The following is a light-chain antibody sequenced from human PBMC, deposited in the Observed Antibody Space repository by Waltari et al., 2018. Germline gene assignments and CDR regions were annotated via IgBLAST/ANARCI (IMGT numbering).Light chain of an antibody. CDR1: QSVYNF. J-gene: IGKJ4*01. Sequence: EVVLTQSPVTLSLSPGERATLSCRASQSVYNFLAWYQQKPGQAPRLLIYGASQRATGIPARFSGSGSGTDFTLTISSLEPEDVAVYYCQQRANWPPLTFGGGTKVEIK. CDR3: QQRANWPPLT. V-gene: IGKV3-11*01. CDR2: GAS.